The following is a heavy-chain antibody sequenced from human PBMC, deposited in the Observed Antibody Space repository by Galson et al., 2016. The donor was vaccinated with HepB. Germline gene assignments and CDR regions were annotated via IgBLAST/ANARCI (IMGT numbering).Heavy chain of an antibody. V-gene: IGHV5-51*01. J-gene: IGHJ4*02. CDR2: IYAGDSDT. CDR3: ARLFCTGTNCAYPRGSDS. CDR1: GYTFTDYW. D-gene: IGHD2-2*01. Sequence: QSGAEVKKPGESLTISCKASGYTFTDYWIGWLRLVPGKGLEWLGIIYAGDSDTRYNPSFQGQVSISGDKSISTSYVQWSSLRASDSAMYYCARLFCTGTNCAYPRGSDSWGQGTLVTVSS.